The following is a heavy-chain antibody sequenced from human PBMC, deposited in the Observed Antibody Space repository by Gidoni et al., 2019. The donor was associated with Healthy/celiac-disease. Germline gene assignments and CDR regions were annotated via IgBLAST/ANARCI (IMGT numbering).Heavy chain of an antibody. D-gene: IGHD3-3*01. J-gene: IGHJ6*02. CDR2: IRYDGSNK. Sequence: QVQLVESGGGVVQPGGSLRLSCASSDFPFSCYGMHWVRQAPGKGLEWWAFIRYDGSNKYYADSVKGRFTISRDNSKNTLYLQMNSLRAEDTAVYYCAKETRYEGYYYYYGMDVWGQGTTVTVSS. CDR1: DFPFSCYG. V-gene: IGHV3-30*02. CDR3: AKETRYEGYYYYYGMDV.